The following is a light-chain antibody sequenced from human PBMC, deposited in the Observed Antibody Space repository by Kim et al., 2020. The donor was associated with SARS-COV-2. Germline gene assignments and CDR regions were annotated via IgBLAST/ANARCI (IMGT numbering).Light chain of an antibody. J-gene: IGLJ3*02. V-gene: IGLV1-47*01. CDR1: PSNIGSNT. CDR3: AAWDGSLWV. Sequence: PGQRLATSCSVDPSNIGSNTVSWYQKVPGTAPKLLNYKSDQRPSGFPDRFSGSKSGTSASLAISGLRSEDEADYYCAAWDGSLWVFGGGTQLTVL. CDR2: KSD.